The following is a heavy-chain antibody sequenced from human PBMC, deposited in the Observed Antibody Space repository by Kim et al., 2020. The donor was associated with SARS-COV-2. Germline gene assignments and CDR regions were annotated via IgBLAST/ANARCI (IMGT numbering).Heavy chain of an antibody. CDR2: IRTRASAETT. CDR3: AKDRGGRAWPVFDS. V-gene: IGHV3-23*01. D-gene: IGHD2-15*01. Sequence: GGSLRLSCAASGFTLGNNVMSWVRQAPGRGLEWVSAIRTRASAETTYYADSVNGRITVSRDISTLTLYLDFSSLRADDTALYYCAKDRGGRAWPVFDSWG. J-gene: IGHJ4*01. CDR1: GFTLGNNV.